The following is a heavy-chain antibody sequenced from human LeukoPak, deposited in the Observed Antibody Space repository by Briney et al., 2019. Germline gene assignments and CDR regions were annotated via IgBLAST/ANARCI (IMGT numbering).Heavy chain of an antibody. CDR1: GASISGHY. J-gene: IGHJ3*02. D-gene: IGHD1-14*01. CDR2: ISYIVST. CDR3: ARDQISINALDM. V-gene: IGHV4-59*11. Sequence: PSETLSLTCTVSGASISGHYLTWIRHAPGKGLEWIGYISYIVSTNYNPSLKSRVTISVDTSKTLCFLKLRAVTAADAAVYYCARDQISINALDMWGQGTMVTVSS.